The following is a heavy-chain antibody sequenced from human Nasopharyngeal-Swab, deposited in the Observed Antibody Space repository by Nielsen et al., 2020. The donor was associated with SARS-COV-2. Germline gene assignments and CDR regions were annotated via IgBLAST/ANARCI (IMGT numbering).Heavy chain of an antibody. CDR1: GFTISSNY. Sequence: GESLKISCAASGFTISSNYMNWVRQAPGKGLEWVSVFYKGGGTYYADSVQGRFTISRDDAKNTLSLQMNNLRSDDTAVYYCASYEYSSSGGLEVYWGQGTLVTVSS. D-gene: IGHD6-6*01. CDR3: ASYEYSSSGGLEVY. J-gene: IGHJ4*02. CDR2: FYKGGGT. V-gene: IGHV3-53*05.